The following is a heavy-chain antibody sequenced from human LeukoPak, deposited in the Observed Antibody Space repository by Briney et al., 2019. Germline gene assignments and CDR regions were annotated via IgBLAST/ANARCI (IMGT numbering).Heavy chain of an antibody. V-gene: IGHV1-46*01. Sequence: GASAKVSCKASGYTFTSYGISWVRQAPGQGLEWMGIINPSGGSTSYAQKFQGRLTMTRDMSTSTVYMELSSLRSEDTAVYYCARVEYNWNDFRGPCFDHWGQGTQVTVSS. J-gene: IGHJ4*02. CDR1: GYTFTSYG. D-gene: IGHD1-1*01. CDR3: ARVEYNWNDFRGPCFDH. CDR2: INPSGGST.